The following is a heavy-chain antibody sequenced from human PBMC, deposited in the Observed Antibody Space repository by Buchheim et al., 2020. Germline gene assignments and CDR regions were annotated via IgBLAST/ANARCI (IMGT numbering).Heavy chain of an antibody. CDR1: GGSFSGYY. J-gene: IGHJ4*02. V-gene: IGHV4-34*01. CDR3: ARLAARGFDY. Sequence: QVQLQQWGAGLLKPSETLSLTCAVYGGSFSGYYWSWIRQPPGKGLEWIGEINHSGSTNYNPSLKIRITISVDTSKHQFSLKLSSVTAADTAVYYCARLAARGFDYWGQGTL. D-gene: IGHD6-6*01. CDR2: INHSGST.